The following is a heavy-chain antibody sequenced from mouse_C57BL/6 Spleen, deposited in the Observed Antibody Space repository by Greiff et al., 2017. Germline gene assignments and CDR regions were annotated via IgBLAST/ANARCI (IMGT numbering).Heavy chain of an antibody. Sequence: EVKLVESGEGLVKPGGSLTLSCAASGFTFSSYAMSWVRQTPEKRLEWVAYISSGGDYTYYADTVKGRFTISRDNARNTLYLQMSSLKSEDTAMYYWTREAAYDWGQGIAVTVAS. J-gene: IGHJ4*01. V-gene: IGHV5-9-1*02. D-gene: IGHD6-1*01. CDR2: ISSGGDYT. CDR1: GFTFSSYA. CDR3: TREAAYD.